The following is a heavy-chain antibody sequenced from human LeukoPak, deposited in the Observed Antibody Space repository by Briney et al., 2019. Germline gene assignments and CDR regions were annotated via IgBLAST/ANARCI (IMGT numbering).Heavy chain of an antibody. D-gene: IGHD1-26*01. V-gene: IGHV3-30*02. CDR2: IRSDGYHT. Sequence: GGSLRLSCGASGLVFDTHDMHWVRQAPGKGLEWVAFIRSDGYHTYYADSVKGRFTITRDNSKNTLYLQMNSLRLEDMAVYYCAKPSGSGVDYWGRGTRVTVSS. J-gene: IGHJ4*02. CDR3: AKPSGSGVDY. CDR1: GLVFDTHD.